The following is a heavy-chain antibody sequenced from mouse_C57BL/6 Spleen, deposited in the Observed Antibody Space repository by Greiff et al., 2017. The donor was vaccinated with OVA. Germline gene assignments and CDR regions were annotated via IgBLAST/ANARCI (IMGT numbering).Heavy chain of an antibody. V-gene: IGHV5-4*03. CDR1: GFTFSSYA. D-gene: IGHD2-2*01. CDR3: ARGGYDEGSFAY. J-gene: IGHJ3*01. Sequence: EVKLMESGGGLVKPGGSLKLSCAASGFTFSSYAMSWVRQTPEKRLEWVATISDGGSYTYYPDNVKGRFTISRDNAKNNLYLQMSHLKSEDTAMYYCARGGYDEGSFAYWGQGTLVTVSA. CDR2: ISDGGSYT.